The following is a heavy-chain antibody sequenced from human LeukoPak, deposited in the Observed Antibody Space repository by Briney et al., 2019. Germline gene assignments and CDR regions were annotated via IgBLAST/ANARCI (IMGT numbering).Heavy chain of an antibody. D-gene: IGHD6-19*01. CDR2: IYYSGST. CDR3: ARKERWGAVAGMWFDP. CDR1: GGSLSSYY. J-gene: IGHJ5*02. Sequence: SETLSLTCTVPGGSLSSYYWSWIRQPPGRGLEWIGYIYYSGSTNYNPSLKSRVTISVDTSKNQFSLKLSSVTAADTAVYYCARKERWGAVAGMWFDPWGQGTLVTVSS. V-gene: IGHV4-59*01.